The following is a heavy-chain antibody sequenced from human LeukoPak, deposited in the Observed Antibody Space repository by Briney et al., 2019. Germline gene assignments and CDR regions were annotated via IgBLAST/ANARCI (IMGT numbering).Heavy chain of an antibody. V-gene: IGHV1-69*10. D-gene: IGHD6-19*01. J-gene: IGHJ5*02. CDR1: GGTFSSYA. CDR2: IIPILGTA. CDR3: ARVVGSGPNWFDP. Sequence: ASVKVSCKASGGTFSSYAISWVRQAPGQGLEWMGGIIPILGTANYAQKFQGRVTITADKSTSTAYMELSSLRSEDTAVYYCARVVGSGPNWFDPWGQGTLVTVSS.